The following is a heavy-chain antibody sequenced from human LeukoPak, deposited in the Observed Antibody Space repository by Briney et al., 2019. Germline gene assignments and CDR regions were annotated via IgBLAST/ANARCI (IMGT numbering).Heavy chain of an antibody. Sequence: PGGSLRLSCAASGFTFGSYSMNWVRQAPGKGLEWVSSISSSSSYIYYADSVKGRFTISRDNAKNSLYLQMNSLRAEDTAVYYCARDELVGAFDIWGQGTMVTVSS. CDR2: ISSSSSYI. CDR3: ARDELVGAFDI. V-gene: IGHV3-21*01. D-gene: IGHD2-15*01. J-gene: IGHJ3*02. CDR1: GFTFGSYS.